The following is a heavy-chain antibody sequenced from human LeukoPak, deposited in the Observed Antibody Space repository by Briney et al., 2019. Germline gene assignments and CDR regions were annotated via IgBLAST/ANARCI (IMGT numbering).Heavy chain of an antibody. V-gene: IGHV4-34*01. CDR3: ARLGVLGAFDI. CDR2: INHSGST. J-gene: IGHJ3*02. Sequence: SETLSLTCAVYGGSFSIYYWSWIRQPPGKGLEWLGEINHSGSTNYNPSLKSRVTISVDTSKNQFSLKLSSVTAADTAVYYCARLGVLGAFDIWGQGTMVTVSS. D-gene: IGHD2-8*01. CDR1: GGSFSIYY.